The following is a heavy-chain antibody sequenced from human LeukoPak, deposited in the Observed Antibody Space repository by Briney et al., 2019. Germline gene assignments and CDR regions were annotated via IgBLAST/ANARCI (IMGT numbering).Heavy chain of an antibody. D-gene: IGHD6-19*01. CDR1: GFTFDDYA. V-gene: IGHV3-9*01. CDR2: ISWNSGSI. CDR3: AKDKIAVAANWFDP. J-gene: IGHJ5*02. Sequence: GRSLRLSCAASGFTFDDYAMHWVRQAPGKGLEWVSGISWNSGSIGYADSVKGRFTISRDNAKNSLYLQMNSLRAEDTALYYRAKDKIAVAANWFDPWGQGTLVTVSS.